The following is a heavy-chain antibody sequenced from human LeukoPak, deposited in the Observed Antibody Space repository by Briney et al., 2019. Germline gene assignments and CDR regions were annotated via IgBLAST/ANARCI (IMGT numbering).Heavy chain of an antibody. CDR1: GGSIGTYY. D-gene: IGHD2-15*01. Sequence: LSETLSLTCTVSGGSIGTYYWSWIRQPPGKGLEYLGYIYHTGTTSYNPSLKSRVTISVDTSKNQFSLRLNSVTAADTALYYCARSPGLGYSGGSCHFDYWGQGILVTVSS. V-gene: IGHV4-59*08. CDR2: IYHTGTT. J-gene: IGHJ4*02. CDR3: ARSPGLGYSGGSCHFDY.